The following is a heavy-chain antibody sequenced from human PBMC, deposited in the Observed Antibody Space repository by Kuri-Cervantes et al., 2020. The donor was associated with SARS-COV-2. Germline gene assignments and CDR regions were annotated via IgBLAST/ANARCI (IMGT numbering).Heavy chain of an antibody. J-gene: IGHJ4*02. CDR3: AXXPGVXRYFXXLNFDY. D-gene: IGHD3-9*01. Sequence: SVKVSXXASXXXFSSYAISWXRQAPGQELXWMGGXIPIXXTANYAQKFQGXVTIXXDKSTXXXYMXXSSLRSEDTXVYYCAXXPGVXRYFXXLNFDYWGQGTLVTVSS. CDR2: XIPIXXTA. V-gene: IGHV1-69*06. CDR1: XXXFSSYA.